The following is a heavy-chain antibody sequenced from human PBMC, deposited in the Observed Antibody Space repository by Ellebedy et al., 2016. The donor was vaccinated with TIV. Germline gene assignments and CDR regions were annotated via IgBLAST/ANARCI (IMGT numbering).Heavy chain of an antibody. CDR1: GGSFNTYA. V-gene: IGHV1-69*13. Sequence: ASVKVSXXASGGSFNTYAISWVRQAPGQGLEWMGNVIPIFGAANYAQKFQGRVTITADESTITAYMELTSLRSEDTAVYYCARAHSVRPSPVRTVDGFDIWGQGTMVTVSS. J-gene: IGHJ3*02. D-gene: IGHD3-10*01. CDR2: VIPIFGAA. CDR3: ARAHSVRPSPVRTVDGFDI.